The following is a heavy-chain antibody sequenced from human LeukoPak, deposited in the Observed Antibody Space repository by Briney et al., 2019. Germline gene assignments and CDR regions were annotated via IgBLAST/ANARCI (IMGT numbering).Heavy chain of an antibody. CDR3: ARDLDIVVVPAAYNWFDP. V-gene: IGHV1-69*04. Sequence: ASVKVSYKASGGTFSSYAISWVRQAPGQGLEWMGRIIPIFGIANYAQKFQGRVTITADKSTSTAYMELSSLRSEDTAVYYCARDLDIVVVPAAYNWFDPWGQGTLVTVSS. CDR2: IIPIFGIA. D-gene: IGHD2-2*01. J-gene: IGHJ5*02. CDR1: GGTFSSYA.